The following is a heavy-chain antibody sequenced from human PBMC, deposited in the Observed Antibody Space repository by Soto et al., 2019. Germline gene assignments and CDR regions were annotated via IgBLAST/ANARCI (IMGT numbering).Heavy chain of an antibody. J-gene: IGHJ4*02. CDR2: IYYSGST. D-gene: IGHD1-7*01. CDR3: ARAGSYPYNWNSRTLDHFDY. Sequence: SETLSLTCTVSGGSISSGDYYWSWIRQPPGKGLEWIGYIYYSGSTYYNPSLKSRVTISVDTSKNQFSLKLSSVTAADTAVYYCARAGSYPYNWNSRTLDHFDYWGQGTLVTVYS. CDR1: GGSISSGDYY. V-gene: IGHV4-30-4*01.